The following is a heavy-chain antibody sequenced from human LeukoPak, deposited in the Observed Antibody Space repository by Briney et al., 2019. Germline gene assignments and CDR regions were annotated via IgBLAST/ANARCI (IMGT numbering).Heavy chain of an antibody. D-gene: IGHD3-10*01. J-gene: IGHJ6*02. V-gene: IGHV3-21*04. Sequence: PGGSLRLSCAASGFTFSSYTMNWVRQAPGKGLEWVSSISSSSIYIYYADSLKGRFTISRDNAKNSFYLQMNSLRAEDTALYYCAKDMGSGSGYYYGMDVWGQGTTVTVSS. CDR2: ISSSSIYI. CDR3: AKDMGSGSGYYYGMDV. CDR1: GFTFSSYT.